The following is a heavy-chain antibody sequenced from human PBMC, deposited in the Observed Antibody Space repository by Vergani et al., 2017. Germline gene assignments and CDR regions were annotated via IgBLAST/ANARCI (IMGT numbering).Heavy chain of an antibody. V-gene: IGHV1-18*01. CDR2: ISAYNGNT. CDR1: GGTFSSYT. D-gene: IGHD2-15*01. J-gene: IGHJ4*02. Sequence: QVQLVQSGAEVKKPGSSVKVSCKASGGTFSSYTISWVRQAPGQGLEWMGWISAYNGNTNYAQKLQGRVTMTTDTSTSTAYMELRSLRSDDTAVYYCARSAPVICSGGSCYLPFDYWGQGTLVTVSS. CDR3: ARSAPVICSGGSCYLPFDY.